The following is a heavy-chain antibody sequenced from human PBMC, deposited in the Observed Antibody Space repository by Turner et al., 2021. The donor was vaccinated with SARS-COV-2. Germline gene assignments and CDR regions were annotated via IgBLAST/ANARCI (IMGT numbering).Heavy chain of an antibody. D-gene: IGHD2-15*01. J-gene: IGHJ4*02. CDR1: GFTFRSYG. Sequence: QVQLVASGGGVVQPGRSLRLSCAASGFTFRSYGMHWVRQAPGKGLEWVAVISYDGSNKDDADSVKGRFTISRDNSKNTLYLQMNSLRAEDTAVYYCAKGLGGYCSGGSCYSGIVDYWGQGTLVTVSS. CDR2: ISYDGSNK. V-gene: IGHV3-30*18. CDR3: AKGLGGYCSGGSCYSGIVDY.